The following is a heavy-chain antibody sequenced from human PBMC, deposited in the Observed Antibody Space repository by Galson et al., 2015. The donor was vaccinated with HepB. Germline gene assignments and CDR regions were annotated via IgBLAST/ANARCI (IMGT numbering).Heavy chain of an antibody. D-gene: IGHD5-18*01. CDR2: TYYRSKWYS. V-gene: IGHV6-1*01. Sequence: CAISGDSVSRGNAAWNWIRQSPSRGLEWLGRTYYRSKWYSDYAESVKGRISVNPDSSSNQFSLQLNSVTPEDTAMYYCSMGYSYGSQAFEIWGQGTMVTVSS. J-gene: IGHJ3*02. CDR3: SMGYSYGSQAFEI. CDR1: GDSVSRGNAA.